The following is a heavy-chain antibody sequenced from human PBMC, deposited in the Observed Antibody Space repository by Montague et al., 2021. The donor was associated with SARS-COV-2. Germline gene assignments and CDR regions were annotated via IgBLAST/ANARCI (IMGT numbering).Heavy chain of an antibody. CDR2: IDWDDDT. CDR1: GFSLSTTGVG. CDR3: ARIPEYSSGGGPDWYFDL. D-gene: IGHD6-19*01. V-gene: IGHV2-70*01. J-gene: IGHJ2*01. Sequence: PALVKPTQTLTLTCTFSGFSLSTTGVGVGWIRQPPGKALEWLALIDWDDDTYYSTSLKTRLAISKDTSKNQVVLTMTDMDPVDTGTYYCARIPEYSSGGGPDWYFDLGGRGTLVTVSS.